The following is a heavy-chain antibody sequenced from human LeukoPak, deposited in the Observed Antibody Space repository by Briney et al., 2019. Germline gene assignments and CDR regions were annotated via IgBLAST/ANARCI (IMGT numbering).Heavy chain of an antibody. D-gene: IGHD7-27*01. CDR3: ARGWGNIRTTGSSFDN. J-gene: IGHJ4*02. CDR2: IRSKGNNYAT. CDR1: GFIFSDSA. V-gene: IGHV3-73*01. Sequence: GGSLRLSCAASGFIFSDSAIQWVRQASGKGLEWVGRIRSKGNNYATAYAASVKGRFTISRDDSNNTAYLQMNSLTVEDTAVYYCARGWGNIRTTGSSFDNWGQGTLVTVSS.